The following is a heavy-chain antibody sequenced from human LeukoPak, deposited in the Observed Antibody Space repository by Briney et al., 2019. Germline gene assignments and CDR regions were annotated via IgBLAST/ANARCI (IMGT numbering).Heavy chain of an antibody. CDR2: ISGYNGNT. CDR3: ARDSGWYQDY. CDR1: GYTFNSYG. Sequence: ASVKVSCKASGYTFNSYGINWVRQAPGQGLEWMGWISGYNGNTNYAQKLQGRGTMTTDTSTSTVYMELRSLRSDDTAVYYCARDSGWYQDYWGQGTLVTVSS. J-gene: IGHJ4*02. D-gene: IGHD6-19*01. V-gene: IGHV1-18*01.